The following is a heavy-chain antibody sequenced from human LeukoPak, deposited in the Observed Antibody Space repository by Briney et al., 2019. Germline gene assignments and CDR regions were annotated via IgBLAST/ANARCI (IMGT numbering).Heavy chain of an antibody. CDR2: ISWNSGSI. Sequence: PGRSLRLSCAASGFTFDDYAMHWVRQAPGKGLEWVSGISWNSGSIGYADSVKGRFTISRDNAKNSLYLQMNSLRAEDTALYYCAKGGTKITMVRGVNLFDYWGQGTLVTVSS. D-gene: IGHD3-10*01. CDR3: AKGGTKITMVRGVNLFDY. CDR1: GFTFDDYA. J-gene: IGHJ4*02. V-gene: IGHV3-9*01.